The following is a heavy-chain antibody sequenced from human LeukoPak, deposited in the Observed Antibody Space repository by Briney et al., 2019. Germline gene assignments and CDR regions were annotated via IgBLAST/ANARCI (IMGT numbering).Heavy chain of an antibody. J-gene: IGHJ3*02. CDR1: GGSISSYY. CDR3: ARGPYCSSTSCYDAFDI. V-gene: IGHV4-59*01. CDR2: IYYSGST. D-gene: IGHD2-2*01. Sequence: SETLSLTCTVSGGSISSYYWSWIRQPPGKGLEGIGYIYYSGSTNYNPSLKSRVTISVDTSKNQFSLKLSSVTAADTAVYYCARGPYCSSTSCYDAFDIWGQGTMVTVSS.